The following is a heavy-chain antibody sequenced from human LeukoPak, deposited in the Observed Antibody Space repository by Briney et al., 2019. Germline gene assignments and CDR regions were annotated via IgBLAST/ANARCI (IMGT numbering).Heavy chain of an antibody. Sequence: SETLSLTCTVSGGSISSGSYYWSWIRQPAGKGLEWIGRIYSSGSTNYNPSLKSRVTVSLDTSKNQFSLKLSSVTAADTAVYYCASRGVRFAYYYYMDVWGKGTTVTISS. D-gene: IGHD3-10*01. CDR2: IYSSGST. J-gene: IGHJ6*03. CDR1: GGSISSGSYY. CDR3: ASRGVRFAYYYYMDV. V-gene: IGHV4-61*02.